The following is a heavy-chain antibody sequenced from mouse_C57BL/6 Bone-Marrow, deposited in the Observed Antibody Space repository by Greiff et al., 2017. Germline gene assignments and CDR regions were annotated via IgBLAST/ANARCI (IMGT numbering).Heavy chain of an antibody. CDR1: GYTFTEYT. CDR3: ARHKAYYGSSYDY. J-gene: IGHJ2*01. V-gene: IGHV1-62-2*01. D-gene: IGHD1-1*01. Sequence: QVHVMQSGAELVKPGASVTLSCKASGYTFTEYTIHWVKQRSGQGLEWIGWFYPGSGSIKYNENFKDKATMTEDKSSSTVYIVFSRLTSAASAVFFCARHKAYYGSSYDYWGKGTTLTVSS. CDR2: FYPGSGSI.